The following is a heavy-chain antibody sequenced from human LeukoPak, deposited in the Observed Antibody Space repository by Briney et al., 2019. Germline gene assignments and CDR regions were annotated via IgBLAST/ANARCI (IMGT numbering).Heavy chain of an antibody. CDR3: AREQGYCSGGSCYSGWFDP. CDR1: GFTFSDYY. CDR2: ISSSGSTI. V-gene: IGHV3-11*04. Sequence: GGSLRLSCAASGFTFSDYYMSWIHQAPGKGLEWVSYISSSGSTIYYADSVKGRFTISRDNAKNSLYLQMNSLRAEDTAVYYCAREQGYCSGGSCYSGWFDPWGQGTLVTVSS. J-gene: IGHJ5*02. D-gene: IGHD2-15*01.